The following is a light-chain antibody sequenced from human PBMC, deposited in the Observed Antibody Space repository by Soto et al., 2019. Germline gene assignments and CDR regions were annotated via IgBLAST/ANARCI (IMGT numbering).Light chain of an antibody. CDR2: GAS. Sequence: EIVLTQSPGTLSLSPGERATLSCRASQSVSNNYLAWYQPKPGQAPRXLIYGASNTATGIPDRFSGSGSGTDFTLTISRLEPEDFAVYYCQQYGSPGTFGQGTKVDIK. J-gene: IGKJ1*01. V-gene: IGKV3-20*01. CDR3: QQYGSPGT. CDR1: QSVSNNY.